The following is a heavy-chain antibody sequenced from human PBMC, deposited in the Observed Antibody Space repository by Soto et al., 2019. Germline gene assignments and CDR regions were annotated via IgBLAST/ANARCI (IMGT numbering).Heavy chain of an antibody. CDR2: IYHTGRS. D-gene: IGHD2-15*01. CDR3: ARVGYCSGGSCYPVYYGMDV. CDR1: GGSISGSISSSDW. V-gene: IGHV4-4*03. Sequence: KLPETLSLTCAVSGGSISGSISSSDWWSWVRQPPGKGLEWIGQIYHTGRSNYNPSLRGRVTISVDKSKNQFSLKLSSVTAADTAVYYCARVGYCSGGSCYPVYYGMDVWGQGTTVTVSS. J-gene: IGHJ6*02.